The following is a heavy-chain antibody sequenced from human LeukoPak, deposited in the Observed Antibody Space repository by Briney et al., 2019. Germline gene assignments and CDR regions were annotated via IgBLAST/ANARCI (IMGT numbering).Heavy chain of an antibody. D-gene: IGHD6-19*01. Sequence: PVGSLRLSCAASEFTFSSYGMHWVRQAPGKGLEWVAVIWYDGGNKYYADSVKGRFTISRDNSKNTLYLQMNSLRAEDTAVYYCAKDRGSGWNGPDYWGQGTLVTVSS. CDR1: EFTFSSYG. CDR2: IWYDGGNK. J-gene: IGHJ4*02. CDR3: AKDRGSGWNGPDY. V-gene: IGHV3-33*06.